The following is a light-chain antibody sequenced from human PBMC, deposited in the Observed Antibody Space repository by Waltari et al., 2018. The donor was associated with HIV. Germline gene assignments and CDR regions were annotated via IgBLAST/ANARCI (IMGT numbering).Light chain of an antibody. CDR1: QSVNSN. CDR2: GAS. Sequence: EIVMTQSPATLSVSPGERATLSCRASQSVNSNLAWYHQKPGQAPRLLVYGASTRATGIPARFSGSGSGTEFTLTISSLQSEDFAMYFCQQYQIWPLTFGQGTKVEIK. J-gene: IGKJ1*01. V-gene: IGKV3-15*01. CDR3: QQYQIWPLT.